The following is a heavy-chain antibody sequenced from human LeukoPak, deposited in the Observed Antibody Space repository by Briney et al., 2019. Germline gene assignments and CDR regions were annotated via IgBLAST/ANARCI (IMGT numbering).Heavy chain of an antibody. J-gene: IGHJ5*02. Sequence: GGSLRLSWAASGFTFSSYWMSWVRQAPGKGLEWVANIKQEGSEKYYVDSVKGRFTISRDNAKNSLYLQMTSLRAEDTAVYYCARDRYYYGSGSLVNWFDPSGQGTLVTVSS. CDR3: ARDRYYYGSGSLVNWFDP. D-gene: IGHD3-10*01. V-gene: IGHV3-7*01. CDR1: GFTFSSYW. CDR2: IKQEGSEK.